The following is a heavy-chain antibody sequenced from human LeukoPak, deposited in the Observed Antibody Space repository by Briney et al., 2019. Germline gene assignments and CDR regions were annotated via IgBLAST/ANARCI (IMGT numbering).Heavy chain of an antibody. Sequence: PSETLSLTCTVSGGSVSSGAYYWSWIRQPPGKGLEWIGYIYFSGSTNYSPSLKSRVTISLDTSKNQFSLKLTSVTAADTAVYYCARGAGYTFENYFDYWGQGTLVTVSS. CDR1: GGSVSSGAYY. CDR2: IYFSGST. CDR3: ARGAGYTFENYFDY. D-gene: IGHD5-18*01. J-gene: IGHJ4*02. V-gene: IGHV4-61*08.